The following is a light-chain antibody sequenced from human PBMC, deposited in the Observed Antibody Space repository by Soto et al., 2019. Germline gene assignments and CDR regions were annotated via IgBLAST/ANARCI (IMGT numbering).Light chain of an antibody. J-gene: IGLJ1*01. CDR1: SSDVGNSRL. CDR3: SSYTDSNTYV. Sequence: QSVLAQPASVSGSPGQSITISCTGTSSDVGNSRLISWYQHHPGKVPKVVIFEATKRPSWVSTRFSGSKSGNTASLTISGLQAEDEADYYCSSYTDSNTYVFGSGTKVTVL. V-gene: IGLV2-23*01. CDR2: EAT.